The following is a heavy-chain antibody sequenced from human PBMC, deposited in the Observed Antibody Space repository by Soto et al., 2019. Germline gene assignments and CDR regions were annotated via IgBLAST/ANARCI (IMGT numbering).Heavy chain of an antibody. CDR1: GFTFSSYG. CDR3: VKERYAQLWLEDYGMDV. CDR2: ISYDGTDK. J-gene: IGHJ6*02. D-gene: IGHD5-18*01. V-gene: IGHV3-30*18. Sequence: AVRLSCAASGFTFSSYGIHWVRQAPGKGLEWVALISYDGTDKYYADSVKGRFTISRDNSKNTLYLQMSSLGPEDTAVYYCVKERYAQLWLEDYGMDVWGQGTTATVSS.